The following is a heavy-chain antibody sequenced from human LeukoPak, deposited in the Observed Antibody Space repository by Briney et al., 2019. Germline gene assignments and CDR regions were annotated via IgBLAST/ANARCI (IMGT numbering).Heavy chain of an antibody. V-gene: IGHV1-18*01. CDR2: ISAYNGDI. Sequence: ASVKVSCKASGYTFTDYGITWVRQAPGQGLEWMGYISAYNGDIAYAQILQGRATMTTDTSTSTAYMELRSLRSDDTAVYYCARSHATTYSRGKNFADYWGQGSLVTVSS. J-gene: IGHJ4*02. D-gene: IGHD3-22*01. CDR3: ARSHATTYSRGKNFADY. CDR1: GYTFTDYG.